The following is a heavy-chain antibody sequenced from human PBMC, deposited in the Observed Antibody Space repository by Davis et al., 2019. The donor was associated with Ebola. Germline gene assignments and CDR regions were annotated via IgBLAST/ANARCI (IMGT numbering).Heavy chain of an antibody. D-gene: IGHD1-26*01. CDR3: ARQAPNFIAVAIVGATLFDY. Sequence: ALVKVSCKASGYTFTSYGISWVRQAPGQGLEWMGWISAYNGNTNYAQKLQGRVTMTTDTSTSTAYMELRSLRSDDTAVYYCARQAPNFIAVAIVGATLFDYWGQGTLVTVSS. V-gene: IGHV1-18*01. CDR1: GYTFTSYG. J-gene: IGHJ4*02. CDR2: ISAYNGNT.